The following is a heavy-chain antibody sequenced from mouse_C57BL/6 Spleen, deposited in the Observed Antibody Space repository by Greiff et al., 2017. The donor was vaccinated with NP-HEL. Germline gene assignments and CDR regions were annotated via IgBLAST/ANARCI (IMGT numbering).Heavy chain of an antibody. CDR2: ISSGSSTI. J-gene: IGHJ2*01. CDR3: ARLKSYYGSSYPYYFDY. Sequence: DVMLVESGGGLEKPGGSLKLSCAASGFTFSDYGMHWVRQAPEKGLEWVAYISSGSSTIYYADTVKGRFTISRDNAKNTLFLQMTSLRSEDTAMYYCARLKSYYGSSYPYYFDYWGQGTTLTVSS. D-gene: IGHD1-1*01. CDR1: GFTFSDYG. V-gene: IGHV5-17*01.